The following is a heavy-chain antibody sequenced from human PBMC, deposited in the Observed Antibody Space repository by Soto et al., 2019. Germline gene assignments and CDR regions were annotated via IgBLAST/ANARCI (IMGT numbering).Heavy chain of an antibody. V-gene: IGHV1-69*13. CDR2: IIPIFGTA. J-gene: IGHJ3*02. Sequence: ASVKVSCKASGGTFSSYAIRWVRQAPGQGLEWMGGIIPIFGTANYAQKFQGRVTITADESTSTAYMELSSLRSEDTAVYYCARYPADLSIAARDAFDIWGQGTMVTVSS. CDR3: ARYPADLSIAARDAFDI. CDR1: GGTFSSYA. D-gene: IGHD6-6*01.